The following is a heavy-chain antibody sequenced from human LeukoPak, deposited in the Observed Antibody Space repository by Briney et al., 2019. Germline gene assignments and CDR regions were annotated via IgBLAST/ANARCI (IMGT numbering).Heavy chain of an antibody. CDR2: ISAYNGNT. J-gene: IGHJ4*02. CDR3: ARGLGTYDSSELTWPMISF. CDR1: GYTFTSYG. V-gene: IGHV1-18*01. D-gene: IGHD3-22*01. Sequence: ASVKVSCKASGYTFTSYGISWVRQAPGQGLEWMGWISAYNGNTNYAQKFQGRITMTRSTSISTAYMELSSLRSEDTAVYYCARGLGTYDSSELTWPMISFWGQGTVVTVSS.